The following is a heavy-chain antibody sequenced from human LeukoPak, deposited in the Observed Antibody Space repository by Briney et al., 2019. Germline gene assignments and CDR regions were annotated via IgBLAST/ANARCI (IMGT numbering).Heavy chain of an antibody. V-gene: IGHV3-23*01. CDR2: ISGSGFST. CDR3: AKRVVIDLGKVSFDY. D-gene: IGHD2-21*01. CDR1: GFTFSNYA. Sequence: GGSLRLSCAASGFTFSNYAMNWVRQAPGKGLEWVSAISGSGFSTYYADSVKGRFTISRDNFKDTLYLQMNSLRAEDTAVSYWAKRVVIDLGKVSFDYWGQGTWSPSPQ. J-gene: IGHJ4*02.